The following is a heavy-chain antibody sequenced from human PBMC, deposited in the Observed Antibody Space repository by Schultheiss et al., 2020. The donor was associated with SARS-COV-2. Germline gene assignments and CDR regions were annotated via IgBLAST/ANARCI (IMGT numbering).Heavy chain of an antibody. Sequence: SETLSLTCTVSGGSFTTYYWSWIRQPPGKGLEWIGYIYYSGSTNYNPSLKSRVTISVDTSKNQFSLKLSSVTAADTAVYYCAKEGGNYAFDIWGQGTMVTVSS. J-gene: IGHJ3*02. CDR3: AKEGGNYAFDI. V-gene: IGHV4-59*01. CDR2: IYYSGST. D-gene: IGHD4-23*01. CDR1: GGSFTTYY.